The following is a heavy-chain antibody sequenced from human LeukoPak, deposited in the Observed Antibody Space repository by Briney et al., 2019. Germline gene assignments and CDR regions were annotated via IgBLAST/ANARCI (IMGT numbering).Heavy chain of an antibody. CDR2: MNPNSGNT. CDR1: GYTFTSYD. D-gene: IGHD3-22*01. V-gene: IGHV1-8*01. J-gene: IGHJ4*02. Sequence: ASVKVSCKASGYTFTSYDINWVLQATGQGLEWMGWMNPNSGNTGYAQKFQGRVTMTRNTSISTAYMELSSLRSEDTAVYYCARGRGYYDSSGYYFDYWGQGTLVTVSS. CDR3: ARGRGYYDSSGYYFDY.